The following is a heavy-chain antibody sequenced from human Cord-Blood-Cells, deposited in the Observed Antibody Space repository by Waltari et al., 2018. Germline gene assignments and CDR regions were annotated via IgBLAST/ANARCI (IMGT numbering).Heavy chain of an antibody. V-gene: IGHV3-33*01. CDR2: IGYDGSNK. Sequence: QVQLVESGGGVVQPGRSLRLSCAASGFTFSSYGMHWVRQAPGKGLEWVAVIGYDGSNKYYADSVKGRFTISRDNSKNTLYLQMNSLRAEDTAVYYCARSDSNYHYYYGMDVWGQGTTVTVSS. CDR1: GFTFSSYG. J-gene: IGHJ6*02. CDR3: ARSDSNYHYYYGMDV. D-gene: IGHD4-4*01.